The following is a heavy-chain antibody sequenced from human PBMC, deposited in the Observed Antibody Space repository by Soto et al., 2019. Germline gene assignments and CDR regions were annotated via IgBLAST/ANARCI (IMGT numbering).Heavy chain of an antibody. J-gene: IGHJ5*02. CDR1: GYSFTSYW. CDR3: ARHVTDYGHYAPAWFVT. V-gene: IGHV5-10-1*01. CDR2: IDPTDSYT. D-gene: IGHD4-17*01. Sequence: PRESLKISCKGSGYSFTSYWISWVRQMPGKGLEWMGRIDPTDSYTDYSPSFQGHVTISADKSITTAYLQWSSLRTSDTAIYYCARHVTDYGHYAPAWFVTCGQGSLVTVFS.